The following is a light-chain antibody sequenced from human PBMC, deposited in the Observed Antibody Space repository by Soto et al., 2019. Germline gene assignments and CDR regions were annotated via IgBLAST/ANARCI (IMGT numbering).Light chain of an antibody. CDR3: HQYDSSPLT. CDR1: RGVTSTT. CDR2: GAS. J-gene: IGKJ4*01. V-gene: IGKV3-20*01. Sequence: EIVLTQSPGTLSLSPGKKPPPSGRASRGVTSTTLPWNQKKPGQAPRLLIFGASSRATGIPDRFSGSGSGTDFTLTISRLEPEDFAVYYCHQYDSSPLTFGGGTKVEIK.